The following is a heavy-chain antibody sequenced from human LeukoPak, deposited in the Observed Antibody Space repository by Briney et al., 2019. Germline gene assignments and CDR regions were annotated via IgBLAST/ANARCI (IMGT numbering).Heavy chain of an antibody. CDR2: IYSGGST. V-gene: IGHV3-53*01. CDR1: RFTVSSNY. J-gene: IGHJ6*03. Sequence: GGSLRLSCAASRFTVSSNYMSWVSQAPGKGLEWVSVIYSGGSTYYADSVKGRFTISRDNSKNTLYLQMNSLRAEDTAVYYCARDASGYDRYYYYYYMDVWGKGTTVTVSS. CDR3: ARDASGYDRYYYYYYMDV. D-gene: IGHD5-12*01.